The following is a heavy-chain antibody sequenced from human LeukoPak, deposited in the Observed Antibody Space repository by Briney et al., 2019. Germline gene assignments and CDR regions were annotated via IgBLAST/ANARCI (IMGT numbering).Heavy chain of an antibody. Sequence: GGSLRLSCAASGFTVSSNYMSWVRQAPGKGLEWVSVIYSGGSTYYADSVKGRFTISRDKSKNTLYLQMNSLRAEDTAVYYCARGNGEYSSPENWFDPWGPGTLVTVSS. CDR1: GFTVSSNY. V-gene: IGHV3-53*01. J-gene: IGHJ5*02. CDR3: ARGNGEYSSPENWFDP. D-gene: IGHD6-6*01. CDR2: IYSGGST.